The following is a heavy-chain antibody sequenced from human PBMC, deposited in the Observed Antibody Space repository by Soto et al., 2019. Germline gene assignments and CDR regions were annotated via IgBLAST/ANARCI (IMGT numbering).Heavy chain of an antibody. CDR3: ARARGSYGSNYYYGMDV. J-gene: IGHJ6*02. D-gene: IGHD5-18*01. CDR1: GFTFSSYG. Sequence: GGSLRLSCAASGFTFSSYGMHWVRQAPGKGLEWVAVIWYDGSNKYYADSVKGRFTISRDNSKNTLYLQMNSLRAEDTAVYYCARARGSYGSNYYYGMDVWGQGTTVTVSS. CDR2: IWYDGSNK. V-gene: IGHV3-33*01.